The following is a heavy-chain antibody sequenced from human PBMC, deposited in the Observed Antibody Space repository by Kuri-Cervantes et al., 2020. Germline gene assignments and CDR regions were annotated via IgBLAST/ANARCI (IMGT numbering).Heavy chain of an antibody. D-gene: IGHD3-3*01. CDR2: ISSSTTYV. V-gene: IGHV3-21*04. CDR1: GFIFSSFN. J-gene: IGHJ4*02. CDR3: VRGFYGVFDY. Sequence: GESLKISCAASGFIFSSFNMNWVRQAPGKGLEWVSSISSSTTYVYYTDSVKGRFSISRDNAKNSLYLQMDSLRAEDTAVYYCVRGFYGVFDYWGQGTLVTVSS.